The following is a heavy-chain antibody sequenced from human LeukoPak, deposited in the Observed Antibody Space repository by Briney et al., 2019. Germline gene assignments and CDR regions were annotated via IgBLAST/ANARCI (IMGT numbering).Heavy chain of an antibody. CDR2: ISSGSSTI. Sequence: GGSLRLSCAASGFTFSSYSINWVRQAPGKGLEWVSYISSGSSTIYYADSVKGRFTISRDNAKNSLYLQMNSLRAEDTAVYCCAKDQGGSGRPFDYWGQGTLVTVSS. CDR1: GFTFSSYS. D-gene: IGHD3-10*01. CDR3: AKDQGGSGRPFDY. V-gene: IGHV3-48*01. J-gene: IGHJ4*02.